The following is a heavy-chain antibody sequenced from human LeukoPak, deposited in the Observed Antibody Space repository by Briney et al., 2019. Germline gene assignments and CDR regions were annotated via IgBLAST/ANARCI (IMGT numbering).Heavy chain of an antibody. D-gene: IGHD6-19*01. CDR2: INPNSGGT. CDR1: GYTCTGYY. Sequence: GASVKVSCKASGYTCTGYYMHWVRQAPGQGLEWMGWINPNSGGTNYAQKFQGRVTMTRDTSISTAYMELSRLRSDDTAVYYCARDYFPVAGTDYWGQGTLVTVSS. V-gene: IGHV1-2*02. CDR3: ARDYFPVAGTDY. J-gene: IGHJ4*02.